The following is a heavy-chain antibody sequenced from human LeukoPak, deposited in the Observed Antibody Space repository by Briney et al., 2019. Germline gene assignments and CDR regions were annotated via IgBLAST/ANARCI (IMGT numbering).Heavy chain of an antibody. J-gene: IGHJ4*02. D-gene: IGHD3-22*01. Sequence: QSSETLSLTCTMSGGAISGGYWSWIRQPPGKGLEWIGYIYYSGSTYYNPSLKSRVTISVDTSKNQFSLKLSSVTAADTAVYYCARGIVVVRNWGQGTLVTVSS. CDR1: GGAISGGY. CDR3: ARGIVVVRN. CDR2: IYYSGST. V-gene: IGHV4-30-4*08.